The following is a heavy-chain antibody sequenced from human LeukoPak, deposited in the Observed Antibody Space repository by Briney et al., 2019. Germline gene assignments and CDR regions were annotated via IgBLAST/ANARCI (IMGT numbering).Heavy chain of an antibody. CDR3: ATETNGRHYDY. J-gene: IGHJ4*02. V-gene: IGHV3-21*06. Sequence: PGGSLRLSCTASGLTFSTSGFNWVRQAPGKGLEWVASVGPTGSDRYHADSIKGRFTISRDNANNFLYLQMNRLRAEDTAVYYCATETNGRHYDYWGQGTLLTVSS. CDR2: VGPTGSDR. D-gene: IGHD1-14*01. CDR1: GLTFSTSG.